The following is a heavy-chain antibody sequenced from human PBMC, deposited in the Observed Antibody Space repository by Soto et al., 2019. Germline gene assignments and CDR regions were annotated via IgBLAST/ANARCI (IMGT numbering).Heavy chain of an antibody. CDR3: AKAGSPYCSGGSCYPDY. J-gene: IGHJ4*02. D-gene: IGHD2-15*01. V-gene: IGHV3-23*01. Sequence: EVQLLESGGGLVQPGGSLRLSCAASGFTFSGYAMSWVRQAPGKGLEWVSAISGSGGSTYYADSVKGRFTISRDNSKNTLYLQMNSLRAEDTAVYYCAKAGSPYCSGGSCYPDYWGQGTLVTVSS. CDR1: GFTFSGYA. CDR2: ISGSGGST.